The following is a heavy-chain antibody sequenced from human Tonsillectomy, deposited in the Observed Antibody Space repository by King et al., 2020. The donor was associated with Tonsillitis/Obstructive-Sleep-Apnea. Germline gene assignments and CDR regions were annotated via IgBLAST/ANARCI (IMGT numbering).Heavy chain of an antibody. CDR3: VKGSAGEYYYYYMDV. D-gene: IGHD6-13*01. CDR2: ISSNGGST. CDR1: AFTFSSYA. J-gene: IGHJ6*03. Sequence: VQLVESEGGLVQPGGSLRLSCSASAFTFSSYAMHWVRQAPGKGLDYVSGISSNGGSTYSADSVKGRFTISRDNSKNTLYLHMSSLRGEDTAVYYCVKGSAGEYYYYYMDVWGKGTTVTVSS. V-gene: IGHV3-64D*06.